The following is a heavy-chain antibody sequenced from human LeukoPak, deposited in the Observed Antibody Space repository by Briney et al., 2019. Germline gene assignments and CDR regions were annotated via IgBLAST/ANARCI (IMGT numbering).Heavy chain of an antibody. CDR3: ARDGGGVSSWVSH. CDR1: GYSFSSYW. Sequence: PGESLKISCKGSGYSFSSYWISWVRQMPGKGLEWMGRIDPGDSFTNYRPSLEGRVTISADMSLSTVYLQWSSLKASDTAIYYCARDGGGVSSWVSHWGQGTLVTVSS. CDR2: IDPGDSFT. D-gene: IGHD2-8*02. J-gene: IGHJ4*02. V-gene: IGHV5-10-1*01.